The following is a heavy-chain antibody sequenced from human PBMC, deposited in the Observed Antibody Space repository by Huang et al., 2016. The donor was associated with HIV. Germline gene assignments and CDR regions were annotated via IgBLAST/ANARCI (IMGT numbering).Heavy chain of an antibody. CDR3: ARDPRIQSWLNFFDY. D-gene: IGHD3-22*01. Sequence: EVQLVESGGGLVQPGGSLRLSCASSGFSISSYWMHWVLQAPGKGLVWVSRINSDGSSTSYADSVKGRVTISRDNAKNTLYLQMNSLRAEDTAVYYCARDPRIQSWLNFFDYWGQGTLVSVSS. V-gene: IGHV3-74*01. CDR2: INSDGSST. CDR1: GFSISSYW. J-gene: IGHJ4*02.